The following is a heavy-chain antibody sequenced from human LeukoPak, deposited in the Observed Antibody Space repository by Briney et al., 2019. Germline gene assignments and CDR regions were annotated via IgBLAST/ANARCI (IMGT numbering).Heavy chain of an antibody. CDR3: ARDVVVVAATELDAFDI. CDR2: ITTVGTT. D-gene: IGHD2-15*01. J-gene: IGHJ3*02. Sequence: PGGSLRLSCAASGFRFSTYALSWVRQSSGKGLEWVSVITTVGTTSYADSVKGRFTVSRDNAKNSLYLQMNSLRAEDTAVYYCARDVVVVAATELDAFDIWGQGTMVTVSS. V-gene: IGHV3-23*01. CDR1: GFRFSTYA.